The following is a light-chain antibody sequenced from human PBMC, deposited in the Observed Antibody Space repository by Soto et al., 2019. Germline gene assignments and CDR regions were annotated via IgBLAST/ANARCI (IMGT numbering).Light chain of an antibody. CDR2: GAS. V-gene: IGKV1-39*01. CDR1: QKIGNY. CDR3: QQSDSIPFT. Sequence: DIQMTQSPSSLSASLGDRVAITCRASQKIGNYLSWYAQKPGKAPKLLIYGASSLQSGVPSRFSGSGSGTHFTLTISSLQPEDFATYYCQQSDSIPFTFGQGTKLEMK. J-gene: IGKJ2*01.